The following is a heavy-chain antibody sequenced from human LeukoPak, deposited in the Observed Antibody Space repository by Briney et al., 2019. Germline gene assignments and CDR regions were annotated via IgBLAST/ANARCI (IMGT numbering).Heavy chain of an antibody. Sequence: SETLSLTSTVSGGSISSYYWNWIRQPPGKGLEWIGYIYYSGSSYCNPSLESRVTISIDTSKNQFSLKLRSVTAADTAVYYCASPLRYNWNFDAFDIWGQGTMVTVSS. CDR2: IYYSGSS. J-gene: IGHJ3*02. V-gene: IGHV4-59*01. D-gene: IGHD1-7*01. CDR1: GGSISSYY. CDR3: ASPLRYNWNFDAFDI.